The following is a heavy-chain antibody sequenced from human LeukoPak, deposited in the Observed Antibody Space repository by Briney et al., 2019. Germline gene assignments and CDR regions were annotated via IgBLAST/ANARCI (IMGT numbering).Heavy chain of an antibody. V-gene: IGHV3-23*01. D-gene: IGHD6-13*01. CDR1: GFTFSSYG. Sequence: GGSLRLSCAASGFTFSSYGMSWVRQAPGKGLEWVSGISGSGASTYYADSVKGRFTISRDNSKNTLFLHMNNLRADDTALYYCAKVRTGYSSSSDYWGRGTLVTVSS. CDR2: ISGSGAST. J-gene: IGHJ4*01. CDR3: AKVRTGYSSSSDY.